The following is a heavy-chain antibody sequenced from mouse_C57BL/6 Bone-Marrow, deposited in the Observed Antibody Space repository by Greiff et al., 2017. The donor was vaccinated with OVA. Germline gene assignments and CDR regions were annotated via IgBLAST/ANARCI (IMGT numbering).Heavy chain of an antibody. V-gene: IGHV14-3*01. Sequence: VQLQQSVAELVRPGASVKLSCIASGFNIKNTYMHWVKQRPEQGLEWIGRIDPANGNTKYAPKFQGKATITADTSSNTAYLQLSSLTSEVTAIYYCAPLFLRYPSCWYFDVWGTGTTVTVSS. CDR3: APLFLRYPSCWYFDV. CDR2: IDPANGNT. CDR1: GFNIKNTY. D-gene: IGHD1-1*01. J-gene: IGHJ1*03.